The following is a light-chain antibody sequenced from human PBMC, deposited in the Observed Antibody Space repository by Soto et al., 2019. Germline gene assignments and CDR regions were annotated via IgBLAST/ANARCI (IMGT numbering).Light chain of an antibody. Sequence: ALTQPPSASGSPGQSVTISCTGTTTDVGGYDLVSWYQQHPGKAPKVIIYEVTKRPSGVPDRFFGSKSGSTASLTVSGLQAEDEAVYYCCSYKVGDTVVSGGGTQLTVL. CDR1: TTDVGGYDL. J-gene: IGLJ2*01. V-gene: IGLV2-8*01. CDR3: CSYKVGDTVV. CDR2: EVT.